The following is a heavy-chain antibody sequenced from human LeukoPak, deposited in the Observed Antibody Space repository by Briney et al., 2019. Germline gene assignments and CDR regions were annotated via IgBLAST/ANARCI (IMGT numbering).Heavy chain of an antibody. CDR2: IYYSGST. CDR1: GGSISSSSYY. CDR3: ASGGPYYDILTGYYAHDALDI. J-gene: IGHJ3*02. Sequence: SETLSLTCTVSGGSISSSSYYWGWPRQPPGLGLEWYGCIYYSGSTYYNPSLKSRATISVDTSKDQFSLKLSSVTAADTAVYYCASGGPYYDILTGYYAHDALDIWGQGTRVTVSS. D-gene: IGHD3-9*01. V-gene: IGHV4-39*01.